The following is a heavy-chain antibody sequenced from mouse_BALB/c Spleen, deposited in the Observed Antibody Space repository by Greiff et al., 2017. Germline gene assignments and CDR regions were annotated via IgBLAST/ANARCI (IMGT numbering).Heavy chain of an antibody. CDR1: GFTFTDYY. J-gene: IGHJ1*01. CDR2: IRNKANGYTT. Sequence: DVMLVESGGGLVQPGGSLRLSCATSGFTFTDYYMSWVRQPPGKALEWLGFIRNKANGYTTEYSASVKGRFTISRDNSQSILYLQMNTLRAEDSATYYCARHHDGYRYWYFDVWGAGTTVTVSS. D-gene: IGHD2-3*01. CDR3: ARHHDGYRYWYFDV. V-gene: IGHV7-3*02.